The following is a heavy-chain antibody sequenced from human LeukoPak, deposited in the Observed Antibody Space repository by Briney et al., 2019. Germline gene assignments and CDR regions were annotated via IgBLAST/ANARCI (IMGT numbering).Heavy chain of an antibody. V-gene: IGHV3-23*01. CDR1: GFTFSSYA. Sequence: PGGSLRLSCAASGFTFSSYAMSWVRQAPGKGLEWVSAISGSGGSTYYADSVKGRFTISRDNSKNSLYLQMNSLRAEDTAVYYCARGPRWLRILNWFDPWGQGTLVTVSS. CDR2: ISGSGGST. D-gene: IGHD5-12*01. CDR3: ARGPRWLRILNWFDP. J-gene: IGHJ5*02.